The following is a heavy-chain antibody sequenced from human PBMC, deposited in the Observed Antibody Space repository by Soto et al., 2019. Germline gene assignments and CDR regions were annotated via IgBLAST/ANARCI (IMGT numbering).Heavy chain of an antibody. CDR3: ARSRGPGDTAKCYFDY. J-gene: IGHJ4*02. V-gene: IGHV4-39*01. CDR1: GGSISSSSYY. Sequence: PSETLSLTCTVSGGSISSSSYYWGWIRQPPGKGLEWIGSIYYSGSTYYNPSLKSRVTISVDTSKNQFSLKLSSVTAADTAVYYCARSRGPGDTAKCYFDYWGQGTLVTVSS. D-gene: IGHD5-18*01. CDR2: IYYSGST.